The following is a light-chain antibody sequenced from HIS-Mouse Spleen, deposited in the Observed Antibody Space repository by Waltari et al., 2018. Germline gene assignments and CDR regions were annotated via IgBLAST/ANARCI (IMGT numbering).Light chain of an antibody. J-gene: IGKJ2*01. CDR2: GAS. CDR3: QQYNNWPLYT. CDR1: QSVSSN. Sequence: EIVMTQSPATLSVSPGERATLSCRASQSVSSNLAWYQQKPGQAPRLRIDGASTRATGIPARFSGSGSGTEFTLTISSMQSEDFAVYYCQQYNNWPLYTFGQGTKLEIK. V-gene: IGKV3-15*01.